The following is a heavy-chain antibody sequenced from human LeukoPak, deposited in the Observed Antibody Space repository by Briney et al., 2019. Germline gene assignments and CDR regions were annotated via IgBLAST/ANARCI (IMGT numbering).Heavy chain of an antibody. CDR3: ARIGPGYCSSTSCQLGAPEDY. CDR1: GYTFTSYA. Sequence: ASVKVSCKASGYTFTSYAMHWERQAPGQRLEWMGWINAGNGNTKYSQKFQGRVTITRDTSASTAYMELSSLRSEDTAVYYCARIGPGYCSSTSCQLGAPEDYWGQGTLVTVSS. D-gene: IGHD2-2*01. CDR2: INAGNGNT. V-gene: IGHV1-3*01. J-gene: IGHJ4*02.